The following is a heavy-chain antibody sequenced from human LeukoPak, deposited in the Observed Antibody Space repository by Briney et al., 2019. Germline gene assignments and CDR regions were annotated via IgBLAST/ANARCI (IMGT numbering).Heavy chain of an antibody. CDR1: GGTFSSYA. D-gene: IGHD3-9*01. CDR2: IIPIFGTA. J-gene: IGHJ5*02. V-gene: IGHV1-69*06. Sequence: SVKVSCKASGGTFSSYAISWVRQAPGQGLGWMGGIIPIFGTANYAQKFQGRVTITADKSTSTAYMELSSLRSEDTAVYYCASRPYFDWSRRGFDPWGQGTLVTVSS. CDR3: ASRPYFDWSRRGFDP.